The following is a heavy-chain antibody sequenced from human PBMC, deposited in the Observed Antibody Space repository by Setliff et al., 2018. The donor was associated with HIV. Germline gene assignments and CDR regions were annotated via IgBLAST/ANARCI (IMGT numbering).Heavy chain of an antibody. CDR2: IYTSGNT. CDR1: GGSISSSSYY. CDR3: ARLGEHDTGDLDV. D-gene: IGHD1-1*01. V-gene: IGHV4-39*07. Sequence: PSETLSLTCTVSGGSISSSSYYWGWIRQPPGKGLEWIGSIYTSGNTNYNPSLKSRVSISVATSKNQFFLTLTSVTAADSAVYYCARLGEHDTGDLDVWGKGTTVTVSS. J-gene: IGHJ6*04.